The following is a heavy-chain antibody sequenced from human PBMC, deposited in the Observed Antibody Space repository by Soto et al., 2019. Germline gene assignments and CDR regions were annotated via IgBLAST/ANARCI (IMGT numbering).Heavy chain of an antibody. CDR2: ISAYNGNT. Sequence: GASVKVSCKAPGYTFTSYGISWVRQAPGQGLEWMGWISAYNGNTNYAQKLQGRVTMTTDTSTSTAYMELNSLSAEDTAVYYCARRYYYDGSGPYGMDVWGQGTTVTVSS. V-gene: IGHV1-18*01. D-gene: IGHD3-22*01. CDR1: GYTFTSYG. J-gene: IGHJ6*02. CDR3: ARRYYYDGSGPYGMDV.